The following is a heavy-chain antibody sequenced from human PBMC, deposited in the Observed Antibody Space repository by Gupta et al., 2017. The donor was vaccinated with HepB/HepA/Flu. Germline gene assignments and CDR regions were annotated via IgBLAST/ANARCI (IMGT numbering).Heavy chain of an antibody. V-gene: IGHV3-15*01. CDR3: TTSMVRGVDDDPYFDL. J-gene: IGHJ2*01. CDR2: IKSKTDGGTT. CDR1: GFTFSNAW. Sequence: EVQLVESGGGLVKPGGSLRLSCAASGFTFSNAWMSWVRQAPGKGLEWVGRIKSKTDGGTTDYAAPVKGRFTISRDDSKNTLYLQMNSLKTEDTAVYYCTTSMVRGVDDDPYFDLWGRGTLVTVSS. D-gene: IGHD3-10*01.